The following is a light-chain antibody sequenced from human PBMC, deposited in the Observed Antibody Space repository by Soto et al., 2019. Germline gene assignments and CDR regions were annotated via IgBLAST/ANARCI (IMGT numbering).Light chain of an antibody. Sequence: EIVMKQSRGTVSVTQEERATXSCRASQSVIIKLAWSQHKPRQSPSLLIYNKYTIATGIPSSFSGVGSGTELTLTIRRLQSEDFEVYSYQRYNNWGPMKFGQWARMQ. J-gene: IGKJ5*01. CDR3: QRYNNWGPMK. V-gene: IGKV3-15*01. CDR1: QSVIIK. CDR2: NKY.